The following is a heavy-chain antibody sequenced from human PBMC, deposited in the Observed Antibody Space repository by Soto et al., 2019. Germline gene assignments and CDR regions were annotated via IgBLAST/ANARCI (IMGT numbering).Heavy chain of an antibody. CDR1: GFTVSSNY. CDR3: AVDIEVTGMGHYYFDY. V-gene: IGHV3-66*01. Sequence: EVQLVDSGGGLVRTGGSLRLSCAASGFTVSSNYISWVRQAPGKGLEWVSVIYADGTTYYADSVKDRFTISRDNSKNTVSLQMSSLRAEVTAVYYCAVDIEVTGMGHYYFDYWGQGALVTVSS. J-gene: IGHJ4*02. CDR2: IYADGTT. D-gene: IGHD2-15*01.